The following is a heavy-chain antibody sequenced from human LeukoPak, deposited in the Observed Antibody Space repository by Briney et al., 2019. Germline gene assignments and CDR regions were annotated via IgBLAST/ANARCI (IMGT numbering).Heavy chain of an antibody. Sequence: GGSLRLFCAASGFTVSSNYMXXXRQAPGKGLEXXXXXXXGGSTYYADSVKGRFTISRDNSKNTLYLQMNSLRAEDTAVYYCARAQVYSSGWGYYYYYMDVWGKGTTVTVSS. CDR3: ARAQVYSSGWGYYYYYMDV. CDR1: GFTVSSNY. D-gene: IGHD6-19*01. V-gene: IGHV3-53*01. J-gene: IGHJ6*03. CDR2: XXXGGST.